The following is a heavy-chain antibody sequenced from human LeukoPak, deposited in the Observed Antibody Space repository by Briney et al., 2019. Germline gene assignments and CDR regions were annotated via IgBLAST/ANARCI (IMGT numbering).Heavy chain of an antibody. CDR2: IRGSGGST. CDR1: GFTFSSDA. D-gene: IGHD4-17*01. Sequence: GGSLRLSCGASGFTFSSDAMSWVRQATGKGLGWVSAIRGSGGSTDYADSVKGRFAISRDNSKNPLYLQMNSRRAEDTAVYYCAKNLPYGDYGASQYGMDVWGQGTTVTVSS. V-gene: IGHV3-23*01. J-gene: IGHJ6*02. CDR3: AKNLPYGDYGASQYGMDV.